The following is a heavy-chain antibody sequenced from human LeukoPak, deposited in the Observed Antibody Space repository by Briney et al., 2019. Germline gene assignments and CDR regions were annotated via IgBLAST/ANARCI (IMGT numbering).Heavy chain of an antibody. V-gene: IGHV3-30*02. CDR2: ILYVGSDK. CDR1: GFIFNNYG. Sequence: GGSLRLSCVASGFIFNNYGMHWVRQAPGKGLEWVALILYVGSDKNYADSVKGRFSISRDNSKNTVYLQMNSLRPEDTAVYYCAKGDESDYWGQGTLVIVSS. CDR3: AKGDESDY. J-gene: IGHJ4*02.